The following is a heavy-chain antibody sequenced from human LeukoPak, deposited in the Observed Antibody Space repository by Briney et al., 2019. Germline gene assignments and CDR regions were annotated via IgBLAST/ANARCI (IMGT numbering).Heavy chain of an antibody. D-gene: IGHD6-13*01. V-gene: IGHV4-34*01. CDR3: ARSGGIAAAGYFDY. CDR2: INHSGST. J-gene: IGHJ4*02. CDR1: GGSFSGYY. Sequence: SETLSLTCAVSGGSFSGYYWSWIRQPPGKGLEWIGEINHSGSTNYNPSLKSRVTISVDTSKNQFSLKLSSVTAADTAVYYCARSGGIAAAGYFDYWGQGTLVTVSS.